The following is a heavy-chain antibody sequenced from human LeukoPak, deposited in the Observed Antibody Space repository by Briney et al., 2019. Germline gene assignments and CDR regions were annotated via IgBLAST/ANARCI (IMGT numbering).Heavy chain of an antibody. D-gene: IGHD3-22*01. CDR1: GYTFTGYY. CDR2: ISAYNGNT. CDR3: ARGGWYYYDSSGYYLIDN. V-gene: IGHV1-18*04. J-gene: IGHJ4*02. Sequence: ASVKVSCKASGYTFTGYYMHWVRQAPAQGLEWMGWISAYNGNTKYAQKFQARVTLTTDTSTSTAYMELWSLRSDDTALYYCARGGWYYYDSSGYYLIDNWGQGTLVTVSS.